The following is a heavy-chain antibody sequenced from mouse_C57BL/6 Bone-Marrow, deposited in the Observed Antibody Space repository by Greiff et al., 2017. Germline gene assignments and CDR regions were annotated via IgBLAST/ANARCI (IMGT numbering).Heavy chain of an antibody. J-gene: IGHJ2*01. V-gene: IGHV1-81*01. CDR3: ARERRYYFDY. Sequence: QVQLKESGAELARPGASVKLSCKASGYTFTSYGISWVKQRTGQGLEWIGEIYPRSGNTYYNEKFKGKATLTADKSSSTAYMELRSLTSEDSAVYFCARERRYYFDYWGQGTTLTVSS. CDR2: IYPRSGNT. CDR1: GYTFTSYG.